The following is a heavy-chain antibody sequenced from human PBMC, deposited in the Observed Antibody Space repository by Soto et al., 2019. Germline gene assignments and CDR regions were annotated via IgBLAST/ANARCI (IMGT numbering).Heavy chain of an antibody. V-gene: IGHV3-30*04. CDR3: ARSVAVAPLDS. Sequence: QVQLAESGGGVVQPGRSLRLSGAASGFTLSSYSMHWVRQAPGKGLEWVALISYDGNKKFYEDSVKGRFNISRDTSKNSLYLQMNSLRLEATAIYYCARSVAVAPLDSWGHGTLVTVSS. CDR1: GFTLSSYS. CDR2: ISYDGNKK. J-gene: IGHJ5*01. D-gene: IGHD6-19*01.